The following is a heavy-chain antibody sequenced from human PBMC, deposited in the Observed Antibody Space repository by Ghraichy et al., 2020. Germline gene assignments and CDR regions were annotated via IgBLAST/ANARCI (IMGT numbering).Heavy chain of an antibody. Sequence: LSVTCAASGFTFSSYSMNWVRQAPGKGLEWVSYISSSSSTIYYADSVKGRFTISRDNAKNSLYLQMNSLRDEDTAVYYCARDSVYCGGSCYSRSPFDPWGQGTLVTVSS. CDR2: ISSSSSTI. V-gene: IGHV3-48*02. CDR1: GFTFSSYS. CDR3: ARDSVYCGGSCYSRSPFDP. J-gene: IGHJ5*02. D-gene: IGHD2-15*01.